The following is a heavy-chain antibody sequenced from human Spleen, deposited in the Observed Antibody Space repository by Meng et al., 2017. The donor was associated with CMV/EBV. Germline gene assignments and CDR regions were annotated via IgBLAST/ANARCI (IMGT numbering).Heavy chain of an antibody. V-gene: IGHV1-8*03. CDR3: ALGWGGARIGYYDFWSGFYYYGMDV. Sequence: ASVKVSCKASGYTFTGYYIHWVRQAPGQGLEWMGWMNPNSGNTGYAQKFQGRVTITRNTSISTAYMELSSLRSEDTAVYYCALGWGGARIGYYDFWSGFYYYGMDVWGQGTTVTVSS. D-gene: IGHD3-3*01. CDR1: GYTFTGYY. CDR2: MNPNSGNT. J-gene: IGHJ6*02.